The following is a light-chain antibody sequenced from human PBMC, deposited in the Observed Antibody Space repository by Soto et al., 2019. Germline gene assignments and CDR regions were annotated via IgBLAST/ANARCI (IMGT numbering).Light chain of an antibody. CDR1: QGISNY. CDR2: AAS. Sequence: DIQMTQSPSSLSASVGDRVTITCRASQGISNYLAWYQQKPGKVPKLLIYAASTLQXGVPXRFXXXXXXXXXXXXXXSLQPEDVATYYCQKYNSAPKTFGQGTKVEIK. CDR3: QKYNSAPKT. J-gene: IGKJ1*01. V-gene: IGKV1-27*01.